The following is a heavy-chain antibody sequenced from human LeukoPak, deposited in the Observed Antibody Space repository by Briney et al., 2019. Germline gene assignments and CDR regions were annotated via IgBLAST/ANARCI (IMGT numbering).Heavy chain of an antibody. J-gene: IGHJ5*02. V-gene: IGHV3-30*02. CDR3: ARDDMA. CDR2: IRYDGSNK. Sequence: GGSLRLSCAASGFTFSSYGMHWVRQAPGKGLEWVAFIRYDGSNKYYADSVKGRFTISRDNSKNTLYLHVNSLRPEDTAVYYCARDDMAWGQGTLVTVSS. CDR1: GFTFSSYG.